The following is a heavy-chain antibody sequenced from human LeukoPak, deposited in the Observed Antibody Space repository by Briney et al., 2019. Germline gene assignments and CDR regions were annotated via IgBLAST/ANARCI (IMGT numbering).Heavy chain of an antibody. Sequence: SETLSLTCTVSGGSISSDYWSWIRQPPGKGLEWGGYISYRGNPDYNPSLKSRITISVDTSENQFSLKLSSVTAADTAVYYCARMGYSNYEFAYWGQGTLVTVSS. CDR1: GGSISSDY. D-gene: IGHD4-11*01. CDR3: ARMGYSNYEFAY. CDR2: ISYRGNP. J-gene: IGHJ4*02. V-gene: IGHV4-59*08.